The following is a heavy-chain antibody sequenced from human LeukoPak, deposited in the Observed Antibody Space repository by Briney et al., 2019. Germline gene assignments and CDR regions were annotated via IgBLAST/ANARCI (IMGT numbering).Heavy chain of an antibody. Sequence: GGSLRLSCAASGLTVSSSYMSWVRQAPGKGLEWVSIIYNDGSTYYADSMKGRFTISRNNSKNTLYLQVNSLRAEDTAMYYCARNILFAFDIWGQGTMVTVSS. CDR2: IYNDGST. CDR1: GLTVSSSY. J-gene: IGHJ3*02. CDR3: ARNILFAFDI. V-gene: IGHV3-53*01.